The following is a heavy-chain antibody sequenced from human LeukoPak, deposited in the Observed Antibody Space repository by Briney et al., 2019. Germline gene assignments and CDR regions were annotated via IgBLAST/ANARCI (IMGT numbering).Heavy chain of an antibody. CDR3: ASETYYDIGLPTFDY. J-gene: IGHJ4*02. V-gene: IGHV3-21*01. CDR1: GFTFSNYS. Sequence: KSGGSLRLSCAASGFTFSNYSMNWVRQAPGKGLEWVSSISSSSSYIYYADSVKGRFTISRDNAKNSLYLQMNSLRAEDTAAYYCASETYYDIGLPTFDYWGQGTLVTVSS. D-gene: IGHD3-9*01. CDR2: ISSSSSYI.